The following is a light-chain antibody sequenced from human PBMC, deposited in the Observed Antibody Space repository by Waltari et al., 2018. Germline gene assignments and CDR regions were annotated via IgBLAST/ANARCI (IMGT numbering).Light chain of an antibody. V-gene: IGKV3-20*01. CDR3: QQYGSSPTWT. Sequence: EIVLTQSPGTLSLSPGERATLSCRASQSVSSSYLAWYQQKPGQAPRLLSYGASSRATGIPDRFSGSGSGTDFTFTISRLEPEDFAVYYCQQYGSSPTWTFGQGTKVEIK. CDR1: QSVSSSY. J-gene: IGKJ1*01. CDR2: GAS.